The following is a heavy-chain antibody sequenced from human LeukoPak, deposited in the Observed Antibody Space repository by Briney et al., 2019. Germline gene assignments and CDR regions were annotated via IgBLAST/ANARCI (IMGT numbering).Heavy chain of an antibody. Sequence: PSETLSLTCTVSGGSISSYYWSWIRQPPGKGLEWIGYFYYSGSTNYNPSLKSRVTISVDTSKNQFSLKLSSVTAADTAVYYCARTYYDFWSGYYYFDYWGQGTLVTVSS. V-gene: IGHV4-59*01. CDR1: GGSISSYY. CDR2: FYYSGST. CDR3: ARTYYDFWSGYYYFDY. J-gene: IGHJ4*02. D-gene: IGHD3-3*01.